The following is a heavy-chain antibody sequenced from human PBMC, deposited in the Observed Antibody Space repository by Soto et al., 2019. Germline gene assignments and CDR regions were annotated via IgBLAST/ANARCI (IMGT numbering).Heavy chain of an antibody. Sequence: AASVKVSCKASGCTFSSYAISWVRQAPGQGLEWMGGIIPIFGTANYAQKFQGRVTITADESTSTAYMELSSLRSEDTAVYYCAFGYSSGWYELDYWGQGTLVTVSS. CDR3: AFGYSSGWYELDY. D-gene: IGHD6-19*01. V-gene: IGHV1-69*13. CDR1: GCTFSSYA. CDR2: IIPIFGTA. J-gene: IGHJ4*02.